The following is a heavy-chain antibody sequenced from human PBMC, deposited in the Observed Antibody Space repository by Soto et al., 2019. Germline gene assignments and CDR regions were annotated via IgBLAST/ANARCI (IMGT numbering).Heavy chain of an antibody. CDR3: AKEMIASTLADFFDY. CDR2: ISGSGGRT. Sequence: GGSLRLSCEASGFTFSNYGMTWVRMAPGKGLEWVSTISGSGGRTFYADPVKGRFTISRDNSKNTLYLQMKSLRAEDTAVYYCAKEMIASTLADFFDYWGQGTLVTVSS. J-gene: IGHJ4*02. V-gene: IGHV3-23*01. CDR1: GFTFSNYG. D-gene: IGHD2-21*01.